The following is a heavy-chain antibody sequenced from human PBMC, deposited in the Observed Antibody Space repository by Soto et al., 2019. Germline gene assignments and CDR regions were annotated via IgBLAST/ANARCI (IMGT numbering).Heavy chain of an antibody. V-gene: IGHV1-2*02. CDR2: INPNSGDT. CDR3: AGRGYSGLYGMDV. Sequence: GASVKVSCKASGYTFTGYYMHWVRQAPGQGLEWMGWINPNSGDTNYAQKFQGRVTMTRDTSISTAYMELSRLRSDDTAVYYCAGRGYSGLYGMDVWGQGTMVTVSS. CDR1: GYTFTGYY. D-gene: IGHD5-12*01. J-gene: IGHJ6*02.